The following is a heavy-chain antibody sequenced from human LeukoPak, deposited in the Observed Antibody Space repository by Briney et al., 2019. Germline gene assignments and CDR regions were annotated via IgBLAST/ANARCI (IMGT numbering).Heavy chain of an antibody. V-gene: IGHV3-30*02. J-gene: IGHJ4*02. D-gene: IGHD3-9*01. CDR2: IRYDGSSK. CDR3: AKDQPYKWRDRETLTGYYEN. Sequence: PGGSLRLSCVGSESTFSSYGMHWVRQAPGKGLEWVTFIRYDGSSKYYADSVKGRFTISRDNSKNTLFLQMDSLRVEDTAVYYCAKDQPYKWRDRETLTGYYENRGEGTLVTVSS. CDR1: ESTFSSYG.